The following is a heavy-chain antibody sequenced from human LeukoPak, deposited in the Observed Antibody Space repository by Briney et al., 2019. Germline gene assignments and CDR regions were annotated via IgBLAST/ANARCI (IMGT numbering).Heavy chain of an antibody. J-gene: IGHJ4*02. V-gene: IGHV3-66*01. CDR1: GFTVSSNY. CDR3: ARGLLWFGELLSPFDY. D-gene: IGHD3-10*01. Sequence: GGSLRLSCAAPGFTVSSNYMSWVRQAPGKGLEWVSVIYSGGSTYYADSVKGRFTISRDNSKNTLYLQMNSLRAEDTAVYYCARGLLWFGELLSPFDYWGQGTLVTVSS. CDR2: IYSGGST.